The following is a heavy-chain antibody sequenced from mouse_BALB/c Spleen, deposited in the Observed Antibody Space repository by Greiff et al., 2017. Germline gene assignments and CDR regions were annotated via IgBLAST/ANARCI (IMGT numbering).Heavy chain of an antibody. CDR1: GYSITSDYA. J-gene: IGHJ4*01. D-gene: IGHD3-1*01. V-gene: IGHV3-2*02. CDR3: ARKLGPYYAMDY. Sequence: DVKLVESGPGLVKPSQSLSLTCTVTGYSITSDYAWNWIRQFPGNKLEWMGYISYSGSTSYNPSLKSRISITRDTSKNQFFLQLNSVTTEDTATYYCARKLGPYYAMDYWGQGTSVTVSS. CDR2: ISYSGST.